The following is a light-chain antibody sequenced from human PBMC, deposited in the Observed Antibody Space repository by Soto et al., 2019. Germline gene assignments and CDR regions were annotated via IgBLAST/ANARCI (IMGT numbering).Light chain of an antibody. CDR3: FSYTSSGTYV. CDR2: EVS. Sequence: QSLLRQPAAGSGSPGQSITISCTGTSSDVGNYKYVSWYQQHPGKAPKLMIYEVSNRPSGVSNRFSGSKSGNTAYLTISGLQAEDETDYYCFSYTSSGTYVFGTGTKSPS. J-gene: IGLJ1*01. V-gene: IGLV2-14*01. CDR1: SSDVGNYKY.